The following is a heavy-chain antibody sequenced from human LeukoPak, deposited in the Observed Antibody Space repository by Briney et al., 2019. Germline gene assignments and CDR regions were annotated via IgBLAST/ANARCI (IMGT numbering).Heavy chain of an antibody. CDR3: ARGVDAPGRDGYNYGFWAFDI. D-gene: IGHD5-24*01. Sequence: SVKVSCKASGGTFSSYAISWVRQAPGQGLEWMGRIIPSFGTANYAQKFQGRVTITTDESTSTAYMELSSLRSEDTAVYYCARGVDAPGRDGYNYGFWAFDIWGQGTMVTVSS. CDR1: GGTFSSYA. CDR2: IIPSFGTA. J-gene: IGHJ3*02. V-gene: IGHV1-69*05.